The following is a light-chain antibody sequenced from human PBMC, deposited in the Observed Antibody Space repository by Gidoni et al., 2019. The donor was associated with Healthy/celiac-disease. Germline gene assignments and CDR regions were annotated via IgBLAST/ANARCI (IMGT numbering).Light chain of an antibody. CDR3: QSADSSGTYVV. CDR2: KDS. V-gene: IGLV3-25*03. Sequence: SYELTQPPAASVSPGQTARITGSGDAWPKPYAYWYQQKPGQAPVLVIYKDSERPSGIPERFSGSSSGTTVTLTISGVQAEDEADYYCQSADSSGTYVVFGGGTKLTVL. CDR1: AWPKPY. J-gene: IGLJ2*01.